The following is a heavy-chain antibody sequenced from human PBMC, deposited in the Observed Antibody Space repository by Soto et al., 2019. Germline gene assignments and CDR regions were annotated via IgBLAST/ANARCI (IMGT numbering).Heavy chain of an antibody. V-gene: IGHV1-8*01. CDR3: ARGLEWLRLYYYYMDV. CDR2: MNPNSGNT. J-gene: IGHJ6*03. Sequence: ASVKVSCKASGYTFTSYDINWVRQATGQGLEWMGWMNPNSGNTGYAQKFQGRVTMTRKTSISTAYMELSSLRSEDTAVYYCARGLEWLRLYYYYMDVWGKGTTVTVSS. CDR1: GYTFTSYD. D-gene: IGHD5-12*01.